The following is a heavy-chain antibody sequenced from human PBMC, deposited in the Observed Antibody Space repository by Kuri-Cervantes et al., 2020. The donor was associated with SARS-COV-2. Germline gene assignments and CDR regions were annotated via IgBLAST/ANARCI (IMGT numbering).Heavy chain of an antibody. V-gene: IGHV3-48*04. CDR3: TRDQRSGNMDV. CDR2: IHNSLDVI. CDR1: GFTFSSYW. Sequence: GGSLRLSCAASGFTFSSYWMSWVRQAPGKGLEWVSYIHNSLDVIYYADSVRGRFTISRDNARNSLYLQMNSLRVDDTAVYYCTRDQRSGNMDVWGQGTTVTVSS. J-gene: IGHJ6*02. D-gene: IGHD6-25*01.